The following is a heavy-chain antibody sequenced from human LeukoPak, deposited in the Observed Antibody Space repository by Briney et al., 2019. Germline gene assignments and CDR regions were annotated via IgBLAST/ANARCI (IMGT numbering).Heavy chain of an antibody. CDR1: GFFFTNYE. J-gene: IGHJ4*02. CDR3: ARKRGGGRPVDY. V-gene: IGHV3-48*03. CDR2: ISSSGSTP. Sequence: GGSLRLSCAASGFFFTNYEMNWVRQAPGKGLEWVSYISSSGSTPYYADSVKGRFTISRDNAKNSLYLQMNSLRAEDTAVYYRARKRGGGRPVDYWGQGTLVTVSS. D-gene: IGHD3-16*01.